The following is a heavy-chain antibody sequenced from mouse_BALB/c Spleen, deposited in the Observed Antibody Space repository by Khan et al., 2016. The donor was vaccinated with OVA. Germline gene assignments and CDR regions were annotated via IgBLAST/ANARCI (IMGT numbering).Heavy chain of an antibody. CDR2: INPRSG. V-gene: IGHV1-4*01. J-gene: IGHJ4*01. CDR1: GYTFTSHT. D-gene: IGHD2-14*01. Sequence: QVQLQQSGAELARPGASVKMSCKASGYTFTSHTMHWIKQRPGQGLEWIGYINPRSGYNQKLNDKATLTADISSSTAYMQLSSLTSEDSAVYYCVRRTTEYALDYWGQGTSVTVSS. CDR3: VRRTTEYALDY.